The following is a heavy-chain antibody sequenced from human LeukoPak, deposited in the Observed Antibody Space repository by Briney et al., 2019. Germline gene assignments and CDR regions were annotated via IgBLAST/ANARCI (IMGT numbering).Heavy chain of an antibody. J-gene: IGHJ4*02. CDR1: GFTFSSYW. CDR2: IKQDGSVT. CDR3: AKLMSNSGYDLTDGY. D-gene: IGHD5-12*01. V-gene: IGHV3-7*01. Sequence: GGSLRLSCAASGFTFSSYWMSWVRQAPGKGLEWVANIKQDGSVTQYVDSVKGRFTISRDNAKNSLYLQMNSLRAEDTAVYYCAKLMSNSGYDLTDGYWGQGTLVTVSS.